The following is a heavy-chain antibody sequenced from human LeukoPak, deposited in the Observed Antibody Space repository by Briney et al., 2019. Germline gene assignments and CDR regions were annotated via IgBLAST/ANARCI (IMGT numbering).Heavy chain of an antibody. CDR2: ISGSGGST. D-gene: IGHD3-16*02. CDR3: ARESRDYVWGSYRHPRLDY. V-gene: IGHV3-23*01. CDR1: GFTFSSYA. J-gene: IGHJ4*02. Sequence: GGSLRLSCAASGFTFSSYAMSWVRQAPGKGLEWVSAISGSGGSTYYADSVKGRFTISRDNSKNTLYLQMNSLRAEDTAVYYCARESRDYVWGSYRHPRLDYWGQGTLVTVSS.